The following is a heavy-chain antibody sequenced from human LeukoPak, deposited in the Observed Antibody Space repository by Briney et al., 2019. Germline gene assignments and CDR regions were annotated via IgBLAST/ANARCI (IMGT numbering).Heavy chain of an antibody. Sequence: ASVKVSCKASGYTFTSYDINWVRQATGQGLEWMGWMNPSSGNTGYAQKFQGRVTMTRNTSISTAYMELSSLRSEDTAVYYCARGRRTMVRGVQTYYFDYWGQGTLVTVSS. V-gene: IGHV1-8*01. J-gene: IGHJ4*02. CDR3: ARGRRTMVRGVQTYYFDY. CDR1: GYTFTSYD. CDR2: MNPSSGNT. D-gene: IGHD3-10*01.